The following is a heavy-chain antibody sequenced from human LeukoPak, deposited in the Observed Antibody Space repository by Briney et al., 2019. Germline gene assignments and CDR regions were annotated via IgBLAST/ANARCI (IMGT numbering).Heavy chain of an antibody. V-gene: IGHV4-39*07. D-gene: IGHD7-27*01. CDR2: ISDSGST. Sequence: SETLSLTCTVSGGSIRSSSRYWVWIRQPPGKGLEWIGRISDSGSTYQNPSLKSRVSISVDTSKNQFSLKLSSVTAADTAVYYCARDVTTGVYNWFDPWGQGTLVTVSS. CDR1: GGSIRSSSRY. J-gene: IGHJ5*02. CDR3: ARDVTTGVYNWFDP.